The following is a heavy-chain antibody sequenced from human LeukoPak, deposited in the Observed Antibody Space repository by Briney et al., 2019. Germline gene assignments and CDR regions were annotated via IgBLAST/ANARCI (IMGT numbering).Heavy chain of an antibody. D-gene: IGHD3-9*01. CDR1: GYTFTSYG. CDR3: ARGRRGWLLSSLYYFDY. CDR2: ISAYNGNT. J-gene: IGHJ4*02. V-gene: IGHV1-18*01. Sequence: ASVKVSCKASGYTFTSYGISWVRQAPGQGLEWMGWISAYNGNTNYAQKLQGRVTMTTDTSTSTAYMELRSLRSEDTAVYYCARGRRGWLLSSLYYFDYWGQGTLVTVSS.